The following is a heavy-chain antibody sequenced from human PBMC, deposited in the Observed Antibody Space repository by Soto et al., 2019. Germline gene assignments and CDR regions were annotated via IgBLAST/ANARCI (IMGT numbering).Heavy chain of an antibody. CDR1: GLTSSTYA. Sequence: EVQLLQSGGDLVQPGGSLRLSCAASGLTSSTYAMSWVRQAPGKGLEWVSGISGSGGSTYYADSVKGRFTISRDNSKNMLYLQMNSLRAEDTAVYYCAKRPTTVTTVFDYWGQGTLVTVSS. J-gene: IGHJ4*02. D-gene: IGHD4-17*01. CDR2: ISGSGGST. CDR3: AKRPTTVTTVFDY. V-gene: IGHV3-23*01.